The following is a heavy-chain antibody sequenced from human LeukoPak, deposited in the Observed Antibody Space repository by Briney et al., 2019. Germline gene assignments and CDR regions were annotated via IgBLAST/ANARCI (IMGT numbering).Heavy chain of an antibody. V-gene: IGHV3-7*02. CDR2: IKPDGSEI. Sequence: GGALRLSCAASGFTFSDYWMDWVRPAPGKGLEWVANIKPDGSEIYYVDAVKGRFTISRDNAKNSLYLQMNSLRAEDTAVYYCTRSLDYWGQGTLVTVSS. J-gene: IGHJ4*02. CDR1: GFTFSDYW. CDR3: TRSLDY. D-gene: IGHD2-15*01.